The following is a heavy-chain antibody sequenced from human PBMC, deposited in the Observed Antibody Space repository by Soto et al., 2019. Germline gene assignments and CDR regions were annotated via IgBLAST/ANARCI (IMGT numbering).Heavy chain of an antibody. D-gene: IGHD3-16*01. Sequence: QVQLQQWGAGLLKPSETLSLTCAVYGGSLSGYYWSWIRQPPGKGLEWIGEVKHSGNTIYNPSLKRRVTISVETSANQFYLKLSSVTAADTAVYYCARHGGYYFDYWGQETLVTVSS. CDR2: VKHSGNT. CDR1: GGSLSGYY. V-gene: IGHV4-34*01. CDR3: ARHGGYYFDY. J-gene: IGHJ4*02.